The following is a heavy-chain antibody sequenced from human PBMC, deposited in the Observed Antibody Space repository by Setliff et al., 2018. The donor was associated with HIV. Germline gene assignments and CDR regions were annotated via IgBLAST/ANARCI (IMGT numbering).Heavy chain of an antibody. Sequence: SVKVSCKASGGTFSGYGISWVRQATGQGLEWMGGIIPIFDTTNYAQKFQGRVTITADESTSTAYMELSSLRSEDTAVYYCAKGPLYSGYDLDYYCYYMDVWGKGTTVTVSS. V-gene: IGHV1-69*13. CDR1: GGTFSGYG. J-gene: IGHJ6*03. CDR2: IIPIFDTT. D-gene: IGHD5-12*01. CDR3: AKGPLYSGYDLDYYCYYMDV.